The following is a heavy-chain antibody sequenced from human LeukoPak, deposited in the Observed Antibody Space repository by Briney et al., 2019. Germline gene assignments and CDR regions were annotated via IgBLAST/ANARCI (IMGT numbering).Heavy chain of an antibody. D-gene: IGHD6-13*01. CDR2: IYYSGST. V-gene: IGHV4-59*12. CDR1: GGSISSYY. Sequence: PSETLSLTCTVSGGSISSYYWSWIRQPPGKGLEWIGYIYYSGSTNYNPSLKSRVTISVDTSKNQFSLKLSSVTAADTAVYYCARARRTVRIAAAGRPSGWFDPWGQGTLVTVSS. J-gene: IGHJ5*02. CDR3: ARARRTVRIAAAGRPSGWFDP.